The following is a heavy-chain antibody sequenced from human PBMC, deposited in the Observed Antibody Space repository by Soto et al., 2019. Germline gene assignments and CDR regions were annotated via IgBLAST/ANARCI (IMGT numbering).Heavy chain of an antibody. D-gene: IGHD3-22*01. V-gene: IGHV4-38-2*02. J-gene: IGHJ5*02. CDR3: ARDSSGYYWFDP. Sequence: SETLSLTCAVSGFSIISGYFWGFIRQPPGKGPEWLGSIYHSGTTYYNPSVKGRVTISVDTSKNQFSLKMSSVTAADTAVYYCARDSSGYYWFDPWGQGTLVTVSS. CDR2: IYHSGTT. CDR1: GFSIISGYF.